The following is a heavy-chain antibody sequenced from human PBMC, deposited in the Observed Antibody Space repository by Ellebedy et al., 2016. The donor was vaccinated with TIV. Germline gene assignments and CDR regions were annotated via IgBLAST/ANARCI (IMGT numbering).Heavy chain of an antibody. CDR1: GFSLRNYA. D-gene: IGHD6-19*01. Sequence: GESLKISCAAAGFSLRNYAMHWVRQPPGKGLQWVALISYDGSEKYYADFVGGRLTISRETSTNTLSLQMNSLRLDDTAVYYCARSVAVAGAAYLDSWGQGTLVSVSA. V-gene: IGHV3-30*04. CDR2: ISYDGSEK. J-gene: IGHJ4*02. CDR3: ARSVAVAGAAYLDS.